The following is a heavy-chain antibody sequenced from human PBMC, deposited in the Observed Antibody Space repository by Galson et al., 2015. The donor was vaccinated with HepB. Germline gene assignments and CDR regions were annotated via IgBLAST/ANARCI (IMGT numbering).Heavy chain of an antibody. Sequence: TLSLTCSVSGGSISSGSYYWSWIRQPAGKGLEYIGRIYSSGSTNYDPYLRSRVTMSIDTSKNQFSLKLTSVTAADTAVYYCAREGHPFDWLFGWFDPWGQGILVTVSS. CDR3: AREGHPFDWLFGWFDP. CDR1: GGSISSGSYY. D-gene: IGHD3-9*01. J-gene: IGHJ5*02. V-gene: IGHV4-61*02. CDR2: IYSSGST.